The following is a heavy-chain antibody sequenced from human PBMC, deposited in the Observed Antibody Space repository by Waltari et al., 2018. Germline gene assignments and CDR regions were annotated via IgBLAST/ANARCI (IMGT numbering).Heavy chain of an antibody. D-gene: IGHD6-13*01. CDR1: GFTFSSYS. J-gene: IGHJ4*02. CDR3: ASLIAAAADTTY. Sequence: EVQLVESGGGLVKPGGSLRLSCAASGFTFSSYSMNWVRQAPGKGLEWVSSISSSSSYIYYADSVKGRFTISRDNAKNSLYLQMNSLRAEDTAVYYCASLIAAAADTTYWGQGTLVTVSS. V-gene: IGHV3-21*01. CDR2: ISSSSSYI.